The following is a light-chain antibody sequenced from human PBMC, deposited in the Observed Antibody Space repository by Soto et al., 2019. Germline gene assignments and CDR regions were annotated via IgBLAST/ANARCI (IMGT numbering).Light chain of an antibody. Sequence: QSALTQPASVSGSPGQSITISCTGTFSDVGSYNLVSWYQQHPGKAPKLMIYEDTKRPSGVSNRFSGSKSGYTASLTISGLQAEDEADYYCCSYAGSSTAVFGGGTKLTVL. CDR3: CSYAGSSTAV. CDR2: EDT. J-gene: IGLJ2*01. V-gene: IGLV2-23*01. CDR1: FSDVGSYNL.